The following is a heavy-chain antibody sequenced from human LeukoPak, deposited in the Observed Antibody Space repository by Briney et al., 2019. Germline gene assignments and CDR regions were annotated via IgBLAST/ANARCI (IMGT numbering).Heavy chain of an antibody. CDR1: GGTFSSYA. CDR3: ARATGGFDSAADY. V-gene: IGHV1-69*06. D-gene: IGHD3-16*01. CDR2: IIPIFGTA. J-gene: IGHJ4*02. Sequence: SVKVSCKASGGTFSSYAISWVRQAPGQGLEWMGGIIPIFGTANYAQKFQGRVTITADKSTSTAYMELSSLRFEDTAVYYCARATGGFDSAADYWGQGTLVTVSS.